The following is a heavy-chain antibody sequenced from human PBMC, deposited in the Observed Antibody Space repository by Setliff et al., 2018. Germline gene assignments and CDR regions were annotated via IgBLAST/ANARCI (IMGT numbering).Heavy chain of an antibody. CDR1: GYTFTSYA. V-gene: IGHV7-4-1*02. J-gene: IGHJ5*02. CDR2: IHTNTGNP. CDR3: ARGPLHYDFWSGYYTVSWFDP. Sequence: ASVKVSCKASGYTFTSYAMNWVRQAPGQGLEWMGWIHTNTGNPTYAQGFTGRFVFSLDTSVSTAYLQITSLKAEDTAVYYCARGPLHYDFWSGYYTVSWFDPWGQGTLVTVSS. D-gene: IGHD3-3*01.